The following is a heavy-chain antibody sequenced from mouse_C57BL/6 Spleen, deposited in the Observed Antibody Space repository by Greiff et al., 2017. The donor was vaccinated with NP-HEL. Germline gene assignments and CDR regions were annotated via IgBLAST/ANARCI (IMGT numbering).Heavy chain of an antibody. Sequence: EVQLQQSGPELVKPGASVKISCKASGYTFTDYYMNWVKQSHGKSLEWIGDINPNNGGTSYNQKFKGKATLTVDKSSSTAYMELRSLTSEDSAVYYCASTSYSKFDYWGQGTTLTVSS. D-gene: IGHD2-5*01. CDR3: ASTSYSKFDY. CDR1: GYTFTDYY. V-gene: IGHV1-26*01. CDR2: INPNNGGT. J-gene: IGHJ2*01.